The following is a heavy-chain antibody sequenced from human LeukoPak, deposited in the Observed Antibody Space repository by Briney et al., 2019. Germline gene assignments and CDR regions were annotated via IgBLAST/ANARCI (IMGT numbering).Heavy chain of an antibody. V-gene: IGHV3-21*01. J-gene: IGHJ6*03. D-gene: IGHD1-26*01. CDR3: ARVNSGSYSYYYYYYMDV. CDR2: ISSSSSYI. CDR1: GFTFSSYS. Sequence: GGSLRLSCAASGFTFSSYSMNWVRQAPGKGLEWVSSISSSSSYIYYADSVKGRFTISRDNAKNSLYLQMNSLRAEDTAVYYCARVNSGSYSYYYYYYMDVWGKGTTVSVCS.